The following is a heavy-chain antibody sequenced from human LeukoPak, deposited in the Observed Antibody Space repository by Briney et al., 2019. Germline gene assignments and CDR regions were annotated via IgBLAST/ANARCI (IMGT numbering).Heavy chain of an antibody. CDR1: GLTLGIHG. CDR3: ASTNRLDY. J-gene: IGHJ4*02. CDR2: INSDGSST. D-gene: IGHD2/OR15-2a*01. Sequence: PGGPQRLSCAPSGLTLGIHGTRWPRHAPGKGPVWVSRINSDGSSTSYADSVQGRFTISRDNAKNTLFLQMNSLRVEDAAVYYCASTNRLDYWGQGTLVTVSS. V-gene: IGHV3-74*01.